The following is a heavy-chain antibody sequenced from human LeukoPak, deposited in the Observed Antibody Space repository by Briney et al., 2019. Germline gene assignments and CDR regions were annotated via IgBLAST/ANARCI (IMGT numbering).Heavy chain of an antibody. CDR1: DDSITIYY. CDR2: INHSGST. CDR3: ARGRPRYCTNGVCYPNNWFDP. J-gene: IGHJ5*02. V-gene: IGHV4-34*01. Sequence: SETLSLTCTVSDDSITIYYWSWIRQPPGKGLEWIGEINHSGSTNYNPSLKSRVTISVDTSKNQFSLKLSSVTAADTAVYYCARGRPRYCTNGVCYPNNWFDPWGQGTLVTVSS. D-gene: IGHD2-8*01.